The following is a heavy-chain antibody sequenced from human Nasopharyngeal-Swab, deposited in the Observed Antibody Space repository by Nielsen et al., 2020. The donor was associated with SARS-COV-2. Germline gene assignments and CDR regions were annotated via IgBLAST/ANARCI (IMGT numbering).Heavy chain of an antibody. CDR3: TRRAESGDDAFDI. D-gene: IGHD3-10*01. CDR2: IRSKANSYAT. V-gene: IGHV3-73*01. Sequence: GESLKISCAASGFTFSGSAMHWVRQASGKGLEWAGRIRSKANSYATAYAASVKGRFTISRDDSKNTAYLQMNSLKTEDTAVYYCTRRAESGDDAFDIWGQGTMVTVSS. J-gene: IGHJ3*02. CDR1: GFTFSGSA.